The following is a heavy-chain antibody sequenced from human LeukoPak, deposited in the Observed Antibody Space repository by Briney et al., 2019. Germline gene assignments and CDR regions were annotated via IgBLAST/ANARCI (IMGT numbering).Heavy chain of an antibody. CDR2: ISSTSTYI. V-gene: IGHV3-21*01. CDR1: GFTVSSNY. Sequence: GGSLRLSCAASGFTVSSNYMSWVRQAPGKGLEWVSSISSTSTYIYYAVSVKGRFTISRDNAKNSLYLQMNSLRPEDTAVYYCAKDRRYIVARVAAGFVTPYYMDVWGKGSTVIISS. D-gene: IGHD2-15*01. CDR3: AKDRRYIVARVAAGFVTPYYMDV. J-gene: IGHJ6*03.